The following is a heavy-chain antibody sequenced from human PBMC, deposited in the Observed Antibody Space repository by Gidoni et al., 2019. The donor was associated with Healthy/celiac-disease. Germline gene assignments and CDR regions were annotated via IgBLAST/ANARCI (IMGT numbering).Heavy chain of an antibody. CDR2: ISYDGSNK. J-gene: IGHJ6*02. CDR3: AKDGVDTAKGNGMDV. D-gene: IGHD5-18*01. V-gene: IGHV3-30*18. Sequence: SYGMHWVRQAPGKGLEWVAVISYDGSNKYYADSVKGRFTISRDNSKNTLYLQMNSLRAEDTAVYYCAKDGVDTAKGNGMDVWGQGTTVTVSS. CDR1: SYG.